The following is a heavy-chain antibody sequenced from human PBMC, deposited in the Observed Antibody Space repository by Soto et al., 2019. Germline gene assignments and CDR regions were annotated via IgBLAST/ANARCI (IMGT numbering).Heavy chain of an antibody. Sequence: SETMSLTCAVSGGTINSSNYYQCWIRKSPGQRMVGLGYIYSSWSSYYNPSLRSRVSMSVDRPKSKFSLNLNSVTAGDTAVYLCARDGIELWLSGRNRFDPWGQGTMVAVSS. CDR2: IYSSWSS. J-gene: IGHJ5*02. D-gene: IGHD5-18*01. CDR3: ARDGIELWLSGRNRFDP. V-gene: IGHV4-30-4*08. CDR1: GGTINSSNYY.